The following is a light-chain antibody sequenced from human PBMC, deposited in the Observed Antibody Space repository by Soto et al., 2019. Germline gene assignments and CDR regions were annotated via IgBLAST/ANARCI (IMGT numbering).Light chain of an antibody. V-gene: IGLV2-11*01. CDR2: DVG. J-gene: IGLJ1*01. CDR1: SSDVGGYNY. CDR3: CSYAGSHTRV. Sequence: QSVLTHPRSVSWSPGQSVTISCTGTSSDVGGYNYVSWYQQHPGKAPKLMIYDVGKRPSGVPDRFSGSKSDNTASLTISGLQAEDEADYYCCSYAGSHTRVFGTGTKVTVL.